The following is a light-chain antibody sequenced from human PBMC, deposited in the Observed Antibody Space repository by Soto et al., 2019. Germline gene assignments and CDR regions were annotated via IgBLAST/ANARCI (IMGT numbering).Light chain of an antibody. J-gene: IGKJ4*01. CDR2: DIS. Sequence: ETVMTQSPATLSVSPGERATLSCRASQSVSTNLAWYQQKPGQAPRLLIYDISLRGTGIPTRFSGSGSGAEFTLTISSLPSEDFAVYYCQQYNSRPLTFGGGTKVDIK. CDR1: QSVSTN. V-gene: IGKV3D-15*01. CDR3: QQYNSRPLT.